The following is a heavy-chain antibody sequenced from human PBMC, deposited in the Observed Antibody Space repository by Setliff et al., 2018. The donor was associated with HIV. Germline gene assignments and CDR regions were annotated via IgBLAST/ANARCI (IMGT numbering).Heavy chain of an antibody. V-gene: IGHV1-2*02. Sequence: ASVKVSCKASGYTFTDYYIHWVRQAPGQGLEWMGWIDPNSGDTNYGQKFQGRVTMTRDTSISTVYMELQRLRSDDTAVYHCARADVLLCDYWGQGTLVTVSS. CDR2: IDPNSGDT. CDR3: ARADVLLCDY. CDR1: GYTFTDYY. J-gene: IGHJ4*02. D-gene: IGHD3-16*01.